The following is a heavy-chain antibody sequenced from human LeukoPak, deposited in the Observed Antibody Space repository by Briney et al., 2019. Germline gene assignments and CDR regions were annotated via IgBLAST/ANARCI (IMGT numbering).Heavy chain of an antibody. CDR1: GGSISSGSYY. V-gene: IGHV4-61*09. D-gene: IGHD3-22*01. CDR3: ARDEYYYDSSGYYLFDY. Sequence: SETLSLTCTVSGGSISSGSYYWSWIRQPAGKGLEWIGHIYTSGSTNYNPSLKSRVTMSVDTSKNQFSLKLSSVTAADTAVYYCARDEYYYDSSGYYLFDYWGQGTLVTVSS. J-gene: IGHJ4*02. CDR2: IYTSGST.